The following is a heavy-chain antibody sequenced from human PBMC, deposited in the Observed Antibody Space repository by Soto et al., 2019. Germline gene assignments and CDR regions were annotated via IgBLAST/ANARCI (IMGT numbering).Heavy chain of an antibody. D-gene: IGHD1-26*01. CDR3: ARAPIVLSRTNFDS. V-gene: IGHV4-59*01. J-gene: IGHJ4*02. CDR1: GGSISNFY. Sequence: SETLSLTCTVSGGSISNFYWSWIRQPPGKGLEWIGYISYSGNTNYNPSLKSRVSISVDTSKNQFSLNLTSVTAADTAVYYCARAPIVLSRTNFDSWVQGTPVTVSS. CDR2: ISYSGNT.